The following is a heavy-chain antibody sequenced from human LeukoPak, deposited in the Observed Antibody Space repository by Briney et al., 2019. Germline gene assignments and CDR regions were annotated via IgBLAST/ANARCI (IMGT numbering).Heavy chain of an antibody. CDR2: ISSSSSYI. D-gene: IGHD3-10*01. V-gene: IGHV3-21*01. Sequence: PGGSLRPSCAASGFTFSSYSMNWVRQAPGKGLEWVSSISSSSSYIYYADSVKGRFTISRDNAKNSLYLQMNSLRAEDTAVYYCARLYYYGSGSFSREDDYWGQGTLVTVSS. CDR1: GFTFSSYS. CDR3: ARLYYYGSGSFSREDDY. J-gene: IGHJ4*02.